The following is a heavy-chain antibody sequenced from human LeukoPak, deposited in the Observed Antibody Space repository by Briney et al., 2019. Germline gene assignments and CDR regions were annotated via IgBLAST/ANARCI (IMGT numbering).Heavy chain of an antibody. Sequence: GASVKVSCKASGYTFTSYDINWARQATGQGLEWMGWMNPNSGNTGYAQKFQGRVTMTRTTSISTAYMELSSLRSEDTAVYYCSLYDFWSGYYNGIDYWGQGTLVTVSS. CDR2: MNPNSGNT. D-gene: IGHD3-3*01. CDR1: GYTFTSYD. J-gene: IGHJ4*02. V-gene: IGHV1-8*01. CDR3: SLYDFWSGYYNGIDY.